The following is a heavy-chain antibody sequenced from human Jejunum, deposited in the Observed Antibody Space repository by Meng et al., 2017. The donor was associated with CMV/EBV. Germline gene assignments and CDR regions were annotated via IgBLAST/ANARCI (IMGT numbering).Heavy chain of an antibody. Sequence: SGYIFTDYYLHWVRRAPGQGPEWMGRIFPDTGETNYEQKFQGRVTMSMDTSITTVYMELSRLRSDDTAVYYCTTTPRGSGTYYVYWGQGTLVTVSS. D-gene: IGHD1-26*01. CDR1: GYIFTDYY. J-gene: IGHJ4*02. CDR3: TTTPRGSGTYYVY. CDR2: IFPDTGET. V-gene: IGHV1-2*02.